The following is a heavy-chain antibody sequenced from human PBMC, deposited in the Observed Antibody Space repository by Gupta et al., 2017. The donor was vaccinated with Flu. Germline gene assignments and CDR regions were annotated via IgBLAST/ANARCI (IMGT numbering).Heavy chain of an antibody. V-gene: IGHV3-30*03. CDR2: ISYDGNDK. CDR1: YA. Sequence: YAMHWVRQAPGKGLEWLTVISYDGNDKSYADSGKGRFTISRDTSKNTVYLEMSRLRAEDTAVYYCARDWHRYTKKHYYMDVWGRGTTVTVSS. J-gene: IGHJ6*03. D-gene: IGHD1-1*01. CDR3: ARDWHRYTKKHYYMDV.